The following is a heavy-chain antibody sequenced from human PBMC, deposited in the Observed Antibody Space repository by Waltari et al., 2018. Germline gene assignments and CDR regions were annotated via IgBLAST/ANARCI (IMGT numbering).Heavy chain of an antibody. CDR1: GGTFSSYA. D-gene: IGHD3-9*01. CDR2: IIPSFGTA. J-gene: IGHJ3*02. V-gene: IGHV1-69*01. CDR3: AGILRYFDWLFRQDAFDI. Sequence: QVQLVQSGAEVKKPGSSVKVSCKASGGTFSSYAISWVRQAPGQGLEWMGGIIPSFGTANYAQKFQGRVTITADESTSTAYMELSSLRSEDTAVYYCAGILRYFDWLFRQDAFDIWGQGTMVTVSS.